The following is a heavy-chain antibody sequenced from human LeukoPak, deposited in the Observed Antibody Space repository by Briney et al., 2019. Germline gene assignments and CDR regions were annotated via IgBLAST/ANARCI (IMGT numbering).Heavy chain of an antibody. V-gene: IGHV3-21*04. Sequence: GGSLRLSCAASGFTFSSYSMNWVRQAPGKGLEWVSSISSSSSYIYYADSVKGRFTISRDNAKNSLYLQMNSLRAEDTALYYCARDQYSRSWYFVTPGGYWGQGTLVTVSS. CDR1: GFTFSSYS. J-gene: IGHJ4*02. D-gene: IGHD6-13*01. CDR3: ARDQYSRSWYFVTPGGY. CDR2: ISSSSSYI.